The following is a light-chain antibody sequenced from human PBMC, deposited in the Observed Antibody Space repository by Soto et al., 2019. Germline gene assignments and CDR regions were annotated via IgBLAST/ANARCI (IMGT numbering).Light chain of an antibody. Sequence: DIRMTQSPSSLSASVGDRVTITCQASQDISNYLNWYQQKLGKAPKLLIYDASNLETGVPSRFSGSGSGTDFTFTISSLQPEDIATYYCQQYSYLITFGQGTRLEIK. J-gene: IGKJ5*01. CDR1: QDISNY. CDR3: QQYSYLIT. CDR2: DAS. V-gene: IGKV1-33*01.